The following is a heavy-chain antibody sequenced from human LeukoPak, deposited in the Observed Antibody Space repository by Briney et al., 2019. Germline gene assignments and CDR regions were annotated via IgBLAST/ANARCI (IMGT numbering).Heavy chain of an antibody. J-gene: IGHJ5*02. D-gene: IGHD4-11*01. Sequence: GASVKVSCKASGYTFTGYYMHWVRQAPGQGLEWMGWINPNSGGTNYAQKFQGRGTMTGDTSISTAYMELSRLRSDDTAVYYCARVTVPSASWFDPWGQGTLVTVSS. CDR1: GYTFTGYY. V-gene: IGHV1-2*02. CDR2: INPNSGGT. CDR3: ARVTVPSASWFDP.